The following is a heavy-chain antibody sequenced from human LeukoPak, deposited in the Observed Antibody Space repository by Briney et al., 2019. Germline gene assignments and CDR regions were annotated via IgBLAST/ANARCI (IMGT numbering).Heavy chain of an antibody. CDR3: AKHRYCSNGVCHRAIDP. CDR1: SESFSGYS. D-gene: IGHD2-8*01. Sequence: PSETLSLTCAVYSESFSGYSWSWIRQPPGKGLEWIGEINDSGSTDYNPSLESRVTISVDTSKNQFYLKLYSVTAADTAVYYCAKHRYCSNGVCHRAIDPWGQGTQVTVSS. J-gene: IGHJ5*02. CDR2: INDSGST. V-gene: IGHV4-34*01.